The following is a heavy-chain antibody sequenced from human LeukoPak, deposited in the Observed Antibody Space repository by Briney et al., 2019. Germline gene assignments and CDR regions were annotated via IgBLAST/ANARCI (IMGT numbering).Heavy chain of an antibody. J-gene: IGHJ4*02. CDR3: ASEGVGYSSSWYAFHY. Sequence: PGGSLRLFCVASGFSFTTYVMSWVRQAPGKGLEWVADIKRDGSEKFSADSVKGRFTISRDNAKNSLYLQMNSLRAEDTAVYYCASEGVGYSSSWYAFHYWGQGTPVTVSS. V-gene: IGHV3-7*01. CDR2: IKRDGSEK. CDR1: GFSFTTYV. D-gene: IGHD6-13*01.